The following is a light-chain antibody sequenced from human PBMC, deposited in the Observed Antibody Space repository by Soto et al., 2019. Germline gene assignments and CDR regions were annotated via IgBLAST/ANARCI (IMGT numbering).Light chain of an antibody. V-gene: IGLV1-44*01. Sequence: QLVLTQPPSASGTARQRVTISCSGSSSNIGSNTVNWYQQLPGTAPKLLIYSNNQRPSGVPDRFSGSKSGTSAFLAISGLQSEDEADYYCAAWDDSLNGVVFGGGTKLTVL. J-gene: IGLJ2*01. CDR3: AAWDDSLNGVV. CDR2: SNN. CDR1: SSNIGSNT.